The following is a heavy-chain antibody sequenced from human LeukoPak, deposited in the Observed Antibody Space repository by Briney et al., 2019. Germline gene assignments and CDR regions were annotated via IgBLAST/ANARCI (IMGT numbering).Heavy chain of an antibody. Sequence: GGSLRLSCAASGSTFSSYGMHWVRQAPGKGLEWVAFIRYDGSNKYYADSVKGRFTISRDNAKNSLYLQMNSLRAEDTAVYYCARDYSSSWYNFDYWGQGTLVTVSS. J-gene: IGHJ4*02. CDR2: IRYDGSNK. V-gene: IGHV3-30*02. CDR1: GSTFSSYG. D-gene: IGHD6-13*01. CDR3: ARDYSSSWYNFDY.